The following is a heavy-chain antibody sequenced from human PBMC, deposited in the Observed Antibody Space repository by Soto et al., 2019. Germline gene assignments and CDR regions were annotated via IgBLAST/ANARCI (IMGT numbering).Heavy chain of an antibody. V-gene: IGHV4-39*01. J-gene: IGHJ4*02. CDR3: ARHSQTALVTGFDS. CDR2: VTSSGLT. Sequence: LQQSGPRLVGPSETLSLTCSVTGVSVTNSRYDWVWVRQAPDTGLEWIGAVTSSGLTFNIPSLESRVAISTDTSKNEFYLSLASVTAADTAIYYCARHSQTALVTGFDSWGQGIRVTVSS. D-gene: IGHD3-9*01. CDR1: GVSVTNSRYD.